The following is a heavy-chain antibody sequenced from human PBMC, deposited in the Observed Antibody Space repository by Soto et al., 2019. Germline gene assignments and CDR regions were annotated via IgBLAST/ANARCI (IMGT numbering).Heavy chain of an antibody. CDR1: GFTFSTYW. V-gene: IGHV3-7*01. CDR2: IRQDGSEK. CDR3: VRGCGSSSCPSYLDY. Sequence: EVQLAESGGGLVQPGGSLRLSCAASGFTFSTYWMSWLRQAPGKGLEWVATIRQDGSEKHSVDSVKGRFTISRDNAKNSLYLQMNSLRAEDTAVYFCVRGCGSSSCPSYLDYWGQGTLVTVSS. J-gene: IGHJ4*02. D-gene: IGHD2-2*01.